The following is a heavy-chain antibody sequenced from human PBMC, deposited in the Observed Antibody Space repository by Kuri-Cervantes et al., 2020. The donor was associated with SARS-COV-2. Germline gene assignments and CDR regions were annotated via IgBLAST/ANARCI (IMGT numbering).Heavy chain of an antibody. J-gene: IGHJ5*02. Sequence: SVKVSCKAPGGTFSSYAISWVRQAPGQGLEWMGGIIPIFGTANYAQKFQGRVTITRNTSISTAYMELSSLRSEDTAVYYCARGRYSSSYWFDPWGQGTLVTVSS. CDR1: GGTFSSYA. V-gene: IGHV1-69*05. D-gene: IGHD6-6*01. CDR3: ARGRYSSSYWFDP. CDR2: IIPIFGTA.